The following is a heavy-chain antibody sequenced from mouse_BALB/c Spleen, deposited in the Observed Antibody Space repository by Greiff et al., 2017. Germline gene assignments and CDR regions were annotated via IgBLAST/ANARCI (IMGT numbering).Heavy chain of an antibody. J-gene: IGHJ4*01. D-gene: IGHD4-1*01. CDR2: INPSNGRT. CDR3: AKLGREAMDY. Sequence: QVQLQQPGAELVKPGASVKLSCKASGYTFTSYWMHWVKQRPGQGLEWIGEINPSNGRTNYNEKFKSKATLTVDKSSSAAYMQLSSLTSEDSAVYYCAKLGREAMDYWGQGTSVTVSS. CDR1: GYTFTSYW. V-gene: IGHV1S81*02.